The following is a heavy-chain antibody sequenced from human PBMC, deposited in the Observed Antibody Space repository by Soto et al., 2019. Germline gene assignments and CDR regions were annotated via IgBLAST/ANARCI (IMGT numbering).Heavy chain of an antibody. D-gene: IGHD4-4*01. CDR1: GGTFSSYA. CDR3: ASLDASYSNFSSTTTYYYGMDV. V-gene: IGHV1-69*13. J-gene: IGHJ6*02. Sequence: SVKVSCKASGGTFSSYAISWVRQAPGQGLEWMGGIIPIFGTANYAQKFQGRVTITADESTSTAYMELSSLGSEDTAVYYCASLDASYSNFSSTTTYYYGMDVWGQGTTVTVSS. CDR2: IIPIFGTA.